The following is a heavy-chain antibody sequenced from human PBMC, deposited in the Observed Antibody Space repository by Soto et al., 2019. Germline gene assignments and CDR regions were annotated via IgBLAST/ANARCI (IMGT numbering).Heavy chain of an antibody. CDR3: AKDTGSITEYFQQ. Sequence: PWGSLLISCASSVFTFSTYAMSWVRQAPGKGLEWVSTSSGSGGDTYNADSVKGRFTISRDNSKNTLYLQMNSLRAEDTAIYYCAKDTGSITEYFQQWGQGTKVTVSS. J-gene: IGHJ1*01. D-gene: IGHD3-10*01. V-gene: IGHV3-23*01. CDR1: VFTFSTYA. CDR2: SSGSGGDT.